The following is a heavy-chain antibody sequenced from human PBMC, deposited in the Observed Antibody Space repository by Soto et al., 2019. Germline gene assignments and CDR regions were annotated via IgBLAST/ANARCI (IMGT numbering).Heavy chain of an antibody. J-gene: IGHJ3*02. Sequence: GASVKVSCKASGYTFTSYGISWVRQAPGQGLEWMGWISAYNGNTKYAQKFQGRVTMTTDTSTSTAYMEVRSLRSDDTAVYYCARDPLYDYGDLSHVFDIWGQGTMVTVSS. CDR2: ISAYNGNT. CDR1: GYTFTSYG. CDR3: ARDPLYDYGDLSHVFDI. D-gene: IGHD4-17*01. V-gene: IGHV1-18*01.